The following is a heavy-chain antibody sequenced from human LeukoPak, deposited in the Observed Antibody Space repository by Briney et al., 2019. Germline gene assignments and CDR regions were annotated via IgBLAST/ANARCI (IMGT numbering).Heavy chain of an antibody. D-gene: IGHD5-18*01. Sequence: PSQTLSLTCTVSGDSLSSYYWSWIRQPPGQGREWIGYIYYSGSTNYNPSLKSRVTISVDTSKNQFSLKLNSVTAADTAVYYCARESYHSYGANFDYWGQGTLVTVSS. CDR2: IYYSGST. CDR3: ARESYHSYGANFDY. V-gene: IGHV4-59*01. J-gene: IGHJ4*02. CDR1: GDSLSSYY.